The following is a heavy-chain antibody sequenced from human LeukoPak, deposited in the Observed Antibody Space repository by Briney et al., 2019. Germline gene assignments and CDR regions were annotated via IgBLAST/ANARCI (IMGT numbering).Heavy chain of an antibody. CDR2: IYYIGNT. D-gene: IGHD3-9*01. CDR3: ARAVRYFGQDAYDI. J-gene: IGHJ3*02. V-gene: IGHV4-59*01. CDR1: GGSFSGYY. Sequence: PSETLSLTCAVYGGSFSGYYWSWIRQPPGKGLEWIRYIYYIGNTNYNPSLKSRVTISIDTSKNQFSLKLSSVTAADTAVYYCARAVRYFGQDAYDIWGQGTMVTVSS.